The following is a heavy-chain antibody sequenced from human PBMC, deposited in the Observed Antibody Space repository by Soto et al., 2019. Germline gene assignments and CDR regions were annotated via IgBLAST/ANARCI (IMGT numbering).Heavy chain of an antibody. CDR1: GGSINRGGYY. V-gene: IGHV4-31*03. CDR3: AAGHPDFYYYGIHV. CDR2: ISYSGST. Sequence: QVQLQESGPGLVKPSQTLSLTCTVSGGSINRGGYYWSWIRQHPGKGLEWIGYISYSGSTYYNPSLMSRLTISVDSSNNHCSLQLNSVTAADTAVYYCAAGHPDFYYYGIHVWAQGTTVTVSS. J-gene: IGHJ6*02.